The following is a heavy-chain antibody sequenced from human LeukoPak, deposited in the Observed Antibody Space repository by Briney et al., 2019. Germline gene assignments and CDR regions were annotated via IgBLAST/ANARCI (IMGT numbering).Heavy chain of an antibody. D-gene: IGHD3-3*01. J-gene: IGHJ3*02. CDR1: GVSISSYY. V-gene: IGHV4-59*01. CDR3: ASKSERFLETGAFDI. CDR2: IYYGGST. Sequence: SETLSPTCTVSGVSISSYYWSWIRQPPGKGLEWIGYIYYGGSTNYNPSLESRVTISVDTSKNQFSLRLSSATAADTAVYFCASKSERFLETGAFDIWGQGTMVTVSS.